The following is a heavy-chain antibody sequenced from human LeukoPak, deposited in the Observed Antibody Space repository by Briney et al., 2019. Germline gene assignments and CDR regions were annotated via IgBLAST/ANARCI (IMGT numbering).Heavy chain of an antibody. V-gene: IGHV3-23*01. CDR1: GFTFSTFA. CDR2: IFPSGGEI. CDR3: ARGRRLSPVVVVAPTHFDY. D-gene: IGHD2-15*01. J-gene: IGHJ4*02. Sequence: GGSLRLSCAASGFTFSTFAMIWVRQPPGKGLEWVSSIFPSGGEIHYADSVRGRFTISRDNSKSTLSLQMNSLRAEDTAVYYCARGRRLSPVVVVAPTHFDYWGQGTLVTVSS.